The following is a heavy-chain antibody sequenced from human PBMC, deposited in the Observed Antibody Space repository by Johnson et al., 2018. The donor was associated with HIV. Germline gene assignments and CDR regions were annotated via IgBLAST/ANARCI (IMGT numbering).Heavy chain of an antibody. CDR1: GFTFSDYY. CDR3: AKEWSAFDI. CDR2: ITGRGTAI. Sequence: QVQLVESGGGLVKPGGSLRLSCAASGFTFSDYYIHWIRQAPGKGLEWLASITGRGTAIYADSVKGRFTISRDHATSSVILQVNSLTAEDTATYYCAKEWSAFDIWGQGTMVTVAA. V-gene: IGHV3-11*04. D-gene: IGHD1-26*01. J-gene: IGHJ3*02.